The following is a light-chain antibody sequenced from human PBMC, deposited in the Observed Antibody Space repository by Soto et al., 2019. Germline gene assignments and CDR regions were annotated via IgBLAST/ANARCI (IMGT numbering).Light chain of an antibody. Sequence: QSALTQPPSVSGSPGQSVTISCTGTASDVGSYNRVSWYQQPPGAAPKLMIYEVSNRPSGVPDRFSGSKSGTSASLAITGLQAEDEADYYCQSYDISLSASSPSWVFGGGTKLTVL. CDR3: QSYDISLSASSPSWV. J-gene: IGLJ3*02. V-gene: IGLV2-18*02. CDR2: EVS. CDR1: ASDVGSYNR.